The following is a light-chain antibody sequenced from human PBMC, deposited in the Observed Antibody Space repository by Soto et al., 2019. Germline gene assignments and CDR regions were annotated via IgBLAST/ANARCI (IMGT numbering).Light chain of an antibody. V-gene: IGKV3-20*01. CDR3: QQDCGSPPFT. Sequence: EVAVTQSPGPLSLSPGQRATLSCRASQSVWRGYVAWYQQKPGQAPRLLIYVTSRRATGISDRFSGSGSGTDFTLTISRVEPKDSAVYYCQQDCGSPPFTFGPGTRVDVK. J-gene: IGKJ3*01. CDR2: VTS. CDR1: QSVWRGY.